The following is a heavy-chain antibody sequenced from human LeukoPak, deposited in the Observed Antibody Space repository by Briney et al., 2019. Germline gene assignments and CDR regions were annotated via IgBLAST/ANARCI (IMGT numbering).Heavy chain of an antibody. CDR1: GYTFTGYY. J-gene: IGHJ6*03. Sequence: ASVKVSCKASGYTFTGYYMHWVRQATGQGLEWMGWMNPNSGNTGYAQKFQGRVTITRNTSISTAYMELSSLRSEDTAVYYCARGRIQLWLRSSYYYYYMDVWGKGTTVTVSS. D-gene: IGHD5-18*01. CDR2: MNPNSGNT. CDR3: ARGRIQLWLRSSYYYYYMDV. V-gene: IGHV1-8*03.